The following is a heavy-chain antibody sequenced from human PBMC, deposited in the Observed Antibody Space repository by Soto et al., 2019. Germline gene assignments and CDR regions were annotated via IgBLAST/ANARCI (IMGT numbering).Heavy chain of an antibody. V-gene: IGHV4-31*03. D-gene: IGHD6-13*01. CDR2: IYYSGST. J-gene: IGHJ5*02. CDR3: ARVFPDSSSFFDP. Sequence: SETLSLTCTVSGGSISSGGYYWSWIRQHPGKGLEWIGYIYYSGSTYYNPSLKSRVTISVDTSKNQFSLKLSSVTAADTAVYYCARVFPDSSSFFDPWGQGTLVTVSS. CDR1: GGSISSGGYY.